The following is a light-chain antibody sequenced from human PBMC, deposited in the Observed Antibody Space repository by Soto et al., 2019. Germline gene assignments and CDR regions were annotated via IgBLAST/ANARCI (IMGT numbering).Light chain of an antibody. CDR3: CSYAGSYYV. CDR1: SSDVGGYNY. V-gene: IGLV2-11*01. CDR2: DVR. Sequence: QSALTQPRSVSGSPGQSVTISCTGTSSDVGGYNYVSWYQQHPGKAPKLMIYDVRQRPSGVPDRFSGSKSGNTASLTISGLQAEDEADYYCCSYAGSYYVVGTGTKVTVL. J-gene: IGLJ1*01.